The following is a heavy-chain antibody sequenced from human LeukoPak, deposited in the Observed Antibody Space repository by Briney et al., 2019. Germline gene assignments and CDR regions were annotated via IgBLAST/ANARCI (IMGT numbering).Heavy chain of an antibody. D-gene: IGHD2-8*01. CDR1: GGSITSTNW. CDR2: VSLSGLT. J-gene: IGHJ4*02. CDR3: SRENGAFSPFGY. V-gene: IGHV4-4*02. Sequence: SGTLSLTCGVSGGSITSTNWWSWVRQPPGQGLEWIGEVSLSGLTNYNPSLSSRIIMALDTSKNHLSLHLTSVTAADTAVYYCSRENGAFSPFGYWGQGYLATVLS.